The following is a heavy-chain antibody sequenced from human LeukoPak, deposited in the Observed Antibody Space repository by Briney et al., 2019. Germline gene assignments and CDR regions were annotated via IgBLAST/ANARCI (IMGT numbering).Heavy chain of an antibody. Sequence: GGSLRLSCAASGFTFSSYAMSWVRQAPGKGLVWVSHISDDGKKTNYAHSVKGAFTTSTDVAKNTLHLDMDSLRVEDTAVYYCAVSFRVTGTTNYYWGQGAMVTVSS. CDR3: AVSFRVTGTTNYY. V-gene: IGHV3-74*01. D-gene: IGHD1-20*01. CDR2: ISDDGKKT. CDR1: GFTFSSYA. J-gene: IGHJ4*02.